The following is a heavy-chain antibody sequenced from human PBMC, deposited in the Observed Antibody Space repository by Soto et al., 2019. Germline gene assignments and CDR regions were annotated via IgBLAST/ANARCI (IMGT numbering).Heavy chain of an antibody. V-gene: IGHV4-59*11. CDR1: GGSINNHY. CDR2: VYYNGIT. Sequence: QVQLQESGPGLVKPSETLSLTCTVSGGSINNHYWSWIRHPPGKGLEWLGYVYYNGITNYNPSLNTRVTMSVDTSKTQLSLNLTSLTAADTAIYYCTRANWYSEYWGQGTLVTVSS. CDR3: TRANWYSEY. J-gene: IGHJ4*02. D-gene: IGHD7-27*01.